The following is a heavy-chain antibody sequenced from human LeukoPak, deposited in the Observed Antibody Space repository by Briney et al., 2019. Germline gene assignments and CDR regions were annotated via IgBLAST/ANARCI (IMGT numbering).Heavy chain of an antibody. Sequence: GGSLRLSCAASGFTFSTYDMHWVRQAPGKGLEWVAVIWYDGSNKYYADSVKGRLTISRDNSKNTLYLQMNSLTAEDTAVYYCARAYTGSSEFDYWGQGTLVTVSS. CDR3: ARAYTGSSEFDY. D-gene: IGHD6-6*01. CDR1: GFTFSTYD. V-gene: IGHV3-33*01. J-gene: IGHJ4*02. CDR2: IWYDGSNK.